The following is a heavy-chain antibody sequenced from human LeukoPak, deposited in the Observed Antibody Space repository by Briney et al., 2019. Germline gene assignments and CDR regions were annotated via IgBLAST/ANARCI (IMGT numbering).Heavy chain of an antibody. Sequence: SETLSLTCTVSGGSISSSSYYWGWIRQPPGQGLEWIGSIYYSGSTYYNPSLKSRVTISVDTSKNQFSLKLSSVTAADTAVYYCARFQGVVVVAAGFDYWGQGTLVTVSS. CDR3: ARFQGVVVVAAGFDY. CDR1: GGSISSSSYY. J-gene: IGHJ4*02. D-gene: IGHD2-15*01. V-gene: IGHV4-39*01. CDR2: IYYSGST.